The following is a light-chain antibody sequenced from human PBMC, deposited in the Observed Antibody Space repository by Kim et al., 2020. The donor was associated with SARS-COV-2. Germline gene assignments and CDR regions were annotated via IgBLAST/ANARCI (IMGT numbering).Light chain of an antibody. CDR2: WAS. J-gene: IGKJ4*01. CDR3: QQYYSTPH. CDR1: QSVLYSSNNKNY. V-gene: IGKV4-1*01. Sequence: DIVMTQSPDSLAVSLGERATINCKSSQSVLYSSNNKNYLAWYQQKPGQPPNLLIYWASTRESGVPDRFSGSGSGTDFTLTISSLQAEDVAVYYCQQYYSTPHFGGGTKVDIK.